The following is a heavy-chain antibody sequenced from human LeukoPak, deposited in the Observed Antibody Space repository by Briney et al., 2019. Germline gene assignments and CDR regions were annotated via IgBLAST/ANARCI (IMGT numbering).Heavy chain of an antibody. Sequence: GSLRLSCAASGFTFSSYWMSWVRQAPGKGLEWVANIKQVGSEKYYVDSAKGRFTISRDNAKNSLYLQMNSLRAEDTAVYNCARVRGDYYFDYWGQGTLVTVSS. CDR1: GFTFSSYW. J-gene: IGHJ4*02. CDR3: ARVRGDYYFDY. V-gene: IGHV3-7*03. D-gene: IGHD4-17*01. CDR2: IKQVGSEK.